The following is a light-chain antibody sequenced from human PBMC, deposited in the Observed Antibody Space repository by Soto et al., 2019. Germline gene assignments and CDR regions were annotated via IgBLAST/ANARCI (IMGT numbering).Light chain of an antibody. Sequence: QSVLTQPASVSGSPGQSITISCTGSSSDVGGYNFVSWYQQHPGRAPKLLIFEVSKRPSGVSNRFSGSKSANTASLTISGLQAEDESDYYCCSYAGSSIGVFGGGTKVTVL. CDR1: SSDVGGYNF. CDR2: EVS. J-gene: IGLJ2*01. V-gene: IGLV2-23*02. CDR3: CSYAGSSIGV.